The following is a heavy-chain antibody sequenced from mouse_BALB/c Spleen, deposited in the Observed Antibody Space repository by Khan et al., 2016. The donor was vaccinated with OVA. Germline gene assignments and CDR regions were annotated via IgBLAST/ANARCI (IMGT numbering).Heavy chain of an antibody. CDR2: IAPGSGSA. V-gene: IGHV1S41*01. CDR1: GYTFTSYW. J-gene: IGHJ4*01. CDR3: ASENYYGRTCYAMDY. Sequence: DLVKPGASVKLSCKASGYTFTSYWINWIKQRPGQGLEWIGRIAPGSGSAYYNEMFKDKATLTVDTSSSTAYIQLSSLSSEDSAVYFCASENYYGRTCYAMDYWGQGTSVTVSS. D-gene: IGHD1-1*01.